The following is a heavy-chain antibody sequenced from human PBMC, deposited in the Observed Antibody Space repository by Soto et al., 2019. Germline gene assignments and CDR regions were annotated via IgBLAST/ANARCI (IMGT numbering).Heavy chain of an antibody. V-gene: IGHV4-34*01. J-gene: IGHJ6*02. CDR3: ARDEMGGVDV. CDR1: GGSFSGYY. CDR2: INHSGST. Sequence: PSETLSLTCAVYGGSFSGYYWSWIRQPPGKGLEWIGEINHSGSTNYNPSLKSRVTISVDTSKNQFSLKLSSVTAADTAVYYCARDEMGGVDVWGQGTTVTVSS. D-gene: IGHD1-26*01.